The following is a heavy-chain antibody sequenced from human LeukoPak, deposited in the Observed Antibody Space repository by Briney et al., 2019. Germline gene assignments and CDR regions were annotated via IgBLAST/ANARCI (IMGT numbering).Heavy chain of an antibody. D-gene: IGHD6-13*01. Sequence: SEILSLTCSVSGDSIRRYSCYWIRQPAGKTLEWVGHFSPTGSTYYNPSLQSRVTVSLDTSKNLFSLKLTSVTAADTAVYFCATSFIAASGDWFDTWGQGILVTVSS. CDR1: GDSIRRYS. CDR2: FSPTGST. J-gene: IGHJ5*02. CDR3: ATSFIAASGDWFDT. V-gene: IGHV4-4*07.